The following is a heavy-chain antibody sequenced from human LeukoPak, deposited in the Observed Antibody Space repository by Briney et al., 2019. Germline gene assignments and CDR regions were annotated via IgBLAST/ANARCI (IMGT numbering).Heavy chain of an antibody. CDR2: ISGDGGST. Sequence: WVRPPPGKGLAWVSLISGDGGSTYYADSVKGRFTISRDNSKNSLYLQMNSLRTEDTALYYCAKVLGYYDSSGYYQEGGFDYWGQGTLVTVSS. D-gene: IGHD3-22*01. J-gene: IGHJ4*02. CDR3: AKVLGYYDSSGYYQEGGFDY. V-gene: IGHV3-43*02.